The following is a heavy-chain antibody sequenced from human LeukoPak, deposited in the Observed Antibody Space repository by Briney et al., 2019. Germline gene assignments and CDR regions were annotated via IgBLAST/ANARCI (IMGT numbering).Heavy chain of an antibody. Sequence: ASVKVSCKASGYTFTRYAINWVRQAPGQGLEWMGLINTNTRNPTYAQDFTGQVVFSLGTSVSTAYLQISSLKAEDTAVYYCARGAFDSRWACDIWGQGTMVTVSS. D-gene: IGHD3-9*01. V-gene: IGHV7-4-1*02. CDR1: GYTFTRYA. J-gene: IGHJ3*02. CDR2: INTNTRNP. CDR3: ARGAFDSRWACDI.